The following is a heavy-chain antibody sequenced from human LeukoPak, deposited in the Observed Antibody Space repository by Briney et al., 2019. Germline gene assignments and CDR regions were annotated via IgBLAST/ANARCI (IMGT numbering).Heavy chain of an antibody. CDR3: AALVVKMGNALDI. J-gene: IGHJ3*02. V-gene: IGHV1-69*13. D-gene: IGHD2-21*01. CDR1: GGTFSSYA. Sequence: SVKVSCKASGGTFSSYAISWVRQAPGQGLEWMGGIIPIFGTANYAQKFQGRVTITADESTSTAYMELSSLRSEDTAVYYCAALVVKMGNALDIWGQGTMVTVSS. CDR2: IIPIFGTA.